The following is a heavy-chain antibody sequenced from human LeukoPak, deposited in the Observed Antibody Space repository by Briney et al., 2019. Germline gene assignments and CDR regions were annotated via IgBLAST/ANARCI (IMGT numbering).Heavy chain of an antibody. CDR1: GDSVSGNSAA. J-gene: IGHJ4*02. CDR2: TYYRSKWYN. CDR3: ARDLESGSYEHYFDY. V-gene: IGHV6-1*01. Sequence: SQTLSLTRAISGDSVSGNSAAWNWVRQSPSRGLEWLVRTYYRSKWYNDYAVSVKSRITINPDTSKNQFSLQLNSVTPEDTAVYYCARDLESGSYEHYFDYWGQGTLVTVSS. D-gene: IGHD1-26*01.